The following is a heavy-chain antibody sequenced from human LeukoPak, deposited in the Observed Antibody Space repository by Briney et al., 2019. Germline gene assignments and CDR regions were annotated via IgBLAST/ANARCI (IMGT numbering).Heavy chain of an antibody. CDR1: GFTFSTYA. J-gene: IGHJ4*02. CDR3: ARDPNKYSSSGPFDY. D-gene: IGHD6-6*01. CDR2: ISRSGGGT. V-gene: IGHV3-23*01. Sequence: PGGSLRLSCEASGFTFSTYAMGWVRQAPGTGLEWVSPISRSGGGTYYADSVKGRFTISRDNAKNSLYLQMNSLRAEDTAVYYCARDPNKYSSSGPFDYWGQGTLVTVSS.